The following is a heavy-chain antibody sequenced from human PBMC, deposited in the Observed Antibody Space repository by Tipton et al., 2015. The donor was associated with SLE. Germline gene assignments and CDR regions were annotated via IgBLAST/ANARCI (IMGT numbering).Heavy chain of an antibody. CDR1: SYSIYNGFY. Sequence: TLSLTCSVSSYSIYNGFYWGWIRQSPGKGLEWIGSIYRSGTAYYNPSLKSRVTMSVDTSKNQFSLKLTSVTAADTAVYYCARAPYDSWSDYQATFDYWGQGSLVTVSP. J-gene: IGHJ4*02. D-gene: IGHD3-3*01. V-gene: IGHV4-38-2*02. CDR3: ARAPYDSWSDYQATFDY. CDR2: IYRSGTA.